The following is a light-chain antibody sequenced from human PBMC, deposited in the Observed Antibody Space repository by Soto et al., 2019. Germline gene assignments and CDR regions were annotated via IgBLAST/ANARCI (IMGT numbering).Light chain of an antibody. CDR3: QTWGTGIRV. CDR1: SGHSSYT. Sequence: QTVVTQSPSASASLGASVKLTCTLSSGHSSYTIAWHQQQPEKGPRYLMNLNSDGSHSKGDGIPDRFSGSSSGAERYLTISSLQSEDEAEYYCQTWGTGIRVFGGGTKLTVL. CDR2: LNSDGSH. J-gene: IGLJ3*02. V-gene: IGLV4-69*01.